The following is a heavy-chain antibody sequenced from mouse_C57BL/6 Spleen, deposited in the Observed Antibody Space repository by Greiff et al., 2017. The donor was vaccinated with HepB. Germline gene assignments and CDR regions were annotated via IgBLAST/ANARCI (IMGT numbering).Heavy chain of an antibody. CDR3: TRCPRIYGAMDY. V-gene: IGHV1-15*01. CDR2: IDPETGGT. CDR1: GYTFTDYE. Sequence: QVQLQQSGAELVRPGASVTLSCKASGYTFTDYEMHWVKQTPVHGLEWIGAIDPETGGTAYNQKFKGKARLTADKSSSTAYMELRSLTSEDSAVYYCTRCPRIYGAMDYWGQGTSVTVSS. J-gene: IGHJ4*01. D-gene: IGHD1-1*01.